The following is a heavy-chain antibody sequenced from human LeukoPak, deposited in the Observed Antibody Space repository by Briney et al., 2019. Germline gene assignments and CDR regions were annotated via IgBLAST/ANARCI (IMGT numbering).Heavy chain of an antibody. CDR3: ARDVVGSLDY. Sequence: PGGSLRLSCAASGFTFSGYWMAWGRQAPGKGLEWVANIKGDESARHQADSVKGRFTISRDNTRNSLYLQMTNLRGDDTAVYYCARDVVGSLDYWGQGTLVTVSS. V-gene: IGHV3-7*01. CDR1: GFTFSGYW. CDR2: IKGDESAR. D-gene: IGHD1-26*01. J-gene: IGHJ4*02.